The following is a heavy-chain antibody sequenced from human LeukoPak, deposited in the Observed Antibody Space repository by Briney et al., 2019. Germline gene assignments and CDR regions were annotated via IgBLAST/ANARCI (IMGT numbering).Heavy chain of an antibody. CDR2: INPNSGGT. D-gene: IGHD6-13*01. V-gene: IGHV1-2*02. CDR1: GYTFTGYY. Sequence: ASVKVSCKASGYTFTGYYMHWVRQAPGQGLEWMGWINPNSGGTNYAQKFRGRVTMTRDTSISTAYMELSRLRSDDTAVYYCARGYSSSWYDPPDYWGQGTLVTVSS. CDR3: ARGYSSSWYDPPDY. J-gene: IGHJ4*02.